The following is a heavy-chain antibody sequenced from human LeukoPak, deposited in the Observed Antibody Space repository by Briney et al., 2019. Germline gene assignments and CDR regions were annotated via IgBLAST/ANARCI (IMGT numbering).Heavy chain of an antibody. Sequence: PSETLSLTCTVSGGSISSSSYYWGWIRQPPGKGLEWIGSIYYSGSTYYNPSLKSRVTISVDTSKNQFSLKLSSVTAADTAVYYCARGTKWELLSGLDYWGQGTLVTVSS. CDR2: IYYSGST. CDR3: ARGTKWELLSGLDY. V-gene: IGHV4-39*07. CDR1: GGSISSSSYY. J-gene: IGHJ4*02. D-gene: IGHD1-26*01.